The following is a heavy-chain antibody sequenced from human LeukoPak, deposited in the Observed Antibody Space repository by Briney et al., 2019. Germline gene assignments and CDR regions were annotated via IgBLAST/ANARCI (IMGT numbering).Heavy chain of an antibody. CDR1: GGSISSGSYY. CDR2: IYTSGST. D-gene: IGHD1-14*01. Sequence: ASQTLSLTCTVSGGSISSGSYYWSWIRQPAGKGLEWIGRIYTSGSTNYNPSLKSRVTISVDTSKNHFSLRLSSVTAADTAVYYCASSLGTTTDFGYWGQGTLVTVSS. CDR3: ASSLGTTTDFGY. V-gene: IGHV4-61*02. J-gene: IGHJ4*02.